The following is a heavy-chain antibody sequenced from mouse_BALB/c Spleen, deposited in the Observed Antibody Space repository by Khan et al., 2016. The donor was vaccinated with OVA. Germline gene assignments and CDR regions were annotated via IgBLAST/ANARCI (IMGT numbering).Heavy chain of an antibody. V-gene: IGHV3-2*02. Sequence: EVQLQESGPGLVKPSQSLSLTCTVTGYSINSEYAWNWIRQFPGNKLEWMGYINYSGNTRFNPSFKSRTSITRDTSKNQFFLQLNSVTTEDTATYYGSRNDYYDYDPFPYWGQGTLVTVSA. D-gene: IGHD2-4*01. J-gene: IGHJ3*01. CDR3: SRNDYYDYDPFPY. CDR1: GYSINSEYA. CDR2: INYSGNT.